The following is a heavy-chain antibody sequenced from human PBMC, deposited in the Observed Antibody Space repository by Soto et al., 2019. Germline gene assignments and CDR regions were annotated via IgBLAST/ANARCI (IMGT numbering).Heavy chain of an antibody. CDR3: LRYFGWLTPSYYYYGMDV. CDR2: IYNSGST. CDR1: GGSISSSSYY. V-gene: IGHV4-39*01. Sequence: SETLSLTCTVSGGSISSSSYYWGWIRQPPGKGLEWIGSIYNSGSTYYNPSLKNRDTISVDTSKNQLSLKLRSMTAADTALYYCLRYFGWLTPSYYYYGMDVWGQGTTVTVSS. D-gene: IGHD3-9*01. J-gene: IGHJ6*02.